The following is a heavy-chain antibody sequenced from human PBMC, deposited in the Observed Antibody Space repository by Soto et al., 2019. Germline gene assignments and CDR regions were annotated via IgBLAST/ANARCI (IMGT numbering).Heavy chain of an antibody. V-gene: IGHV3-30*18. CDR3: VKGSEVARQELDY. J-gene: IGHJ4*02. D-gene: IGHD2-15*01. Sequence: QVQLVESGGGVVQPWRSLRLSCAASGFSFSNCGMHWVRKAPGKGLEGVAAISSDGSDKYYSESVKGRFTISRDNSKNTMFLQMHILRVEDTAVYDCVKGSEVARQELDYWGQGTLVTVSS. CDR1: GFSFSNCG. CDR2: ISSDGSDK.